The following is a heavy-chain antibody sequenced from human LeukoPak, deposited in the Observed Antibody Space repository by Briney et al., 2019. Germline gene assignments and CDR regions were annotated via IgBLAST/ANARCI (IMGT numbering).Heavy chain of an antibody. CDR2: ISYDGSSE. D-gene: IGHD3-10*01. CDR3: AKGLGPLVRGVVPRTYYMDV. CDR1: GFTFSSYA. J-gene: IGHJ6*03. Sequence: GGSLRLFCAASGFTFSSYAMSWVRQAPGKGPEWVAIISYDGSSEFYADSVKGRFKISRDNSKNTVNLQMNSLGVEDTAVYYCAKGLGPLVRGVVPRTYYMDVWGRGPRSPSP. V-gene: IGHV3-30*18.